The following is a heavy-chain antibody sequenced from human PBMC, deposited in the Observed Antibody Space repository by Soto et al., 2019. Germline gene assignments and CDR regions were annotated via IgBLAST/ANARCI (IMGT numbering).Heavy chain of an antibody. Sequence: QVQLVESGGGVVQPGRSLRLSCAASGFTFSNYGMHWVRQAPGKGLEWVALIWFDGSNKYYADSVKGRFTISRDNSKNTLYLQMDSLRAEDTAVYHCARRYFYGSGSQPFYMDVWGKGTTVTVSS. CDR1: GFTFSNYG. CDR3: ARRYFYGSGSQPFYMDV. CDR2: IWFDGSNK. J-gene: IGHJ6*03. V-gene: IGHV3-33*01. D-gene: IGHD3-10*01.